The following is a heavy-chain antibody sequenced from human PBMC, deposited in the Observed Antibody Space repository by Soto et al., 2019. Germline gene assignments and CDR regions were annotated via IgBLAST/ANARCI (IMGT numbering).Heavy chain of an antibody. Sequence: SETLSLTCAVYGGSFSGYYWSWIRQPPGKGLEWIGEINHSGSTNYNPSLKSRVTISVDTSKNQFSLKLSSVTAADTAVYYCARVPMAVITMVRGVTYYFDYWGQGTLVTVSS. J-gene: IGHJ4*02. CDR2: INHSGST. V-gene: IGHV4-34*01. CDR1: GGSFSGYY. CDR3: ARVPMAVITMVRGVTYYFDY. D-gene: IGHD3-10*01.